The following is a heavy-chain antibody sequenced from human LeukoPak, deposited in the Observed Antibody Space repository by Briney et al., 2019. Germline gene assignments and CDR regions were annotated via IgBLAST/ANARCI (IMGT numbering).Heavy chain of an antibody. CDR2: ITWNSSYI. J-gene: IGHJ4*02. CDR3: ASGSYSFDF. V-gene: IGHV3-21*06. CDR1: GFVFTNHA. D-gene: IGHD1-26*01. Sequence: TGGSLRLSCAASGFVFTNHAISWVRQPPGKGLQWVSPITWNSSYIYYAESVKGRFTISRDNAKNSLFLQMNTFRAEDTAVYYCASGSYSFDFWGQGALVTVSS.